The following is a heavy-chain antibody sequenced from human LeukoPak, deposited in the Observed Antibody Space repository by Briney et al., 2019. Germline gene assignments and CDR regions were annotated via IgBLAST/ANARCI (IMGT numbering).Heavy chain of an antibody. J-gene: IGHJ4*02. D-gene: IGHD3-10*01. CDR3: ARDLRLLWFGEDPRYYFDY. V-gene: IGHV1-2*02. CDR1: GYTFTGYY. Sequence: GASVKVSCKASGYTFTGYYMHWVRQAPGQGLEWMGWINPNSGGTNYAQKFQGRVTMTRDTSISTAYMELSRLRSDDTAVHYCARDLRLLWFGEDPRYYFDYWGQGTLVTVSS. CDR2: INPNSGGT.